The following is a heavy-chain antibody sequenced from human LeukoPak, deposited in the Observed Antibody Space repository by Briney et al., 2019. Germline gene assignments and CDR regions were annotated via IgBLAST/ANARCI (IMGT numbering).Heavy chain of an antibody. CDR1: GFTLCIYC. V-gene: IGHV3-7*01. CDR3: ARDDCSSISCYHNWFDP. Sequence: PGRTLRLSCAASGFTLCIYCMSWVRRAPQGGLEWVANIKQEGSEKYYVDSVKGRFTISRDNAKNSQYLQMNSLRAEDTAVYYCARDDCSSISCYHNWFDPWGQGTLVTVSS. CDR2: IKQEGSEK. J-gene: IGHJ5*02. D-gene: IGHD2-2*01.